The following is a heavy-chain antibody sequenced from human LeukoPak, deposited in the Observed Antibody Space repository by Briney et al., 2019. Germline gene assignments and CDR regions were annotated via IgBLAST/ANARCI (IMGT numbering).Heavy chain of an antibody. CDR2: IYHSGST. Sequence: SETLSLTCAVSGGSISSGGYSWSWIRQPPGKGLEWIGYIYHSGSTYYNPSLKSRVTISVDRSKNQFSLKLSSVTAADTAVYYCAGTSLGTMVRGVITGWFDPWGQGTLVTVSP. CDR3: AGTSLGTMVRGVITGWFDP. D-gene: IGHD3-10*01. CDR1: GGSISSGGYS. V-gene: IGHV4-30-2*01. J-gene: IGHJ5*02.